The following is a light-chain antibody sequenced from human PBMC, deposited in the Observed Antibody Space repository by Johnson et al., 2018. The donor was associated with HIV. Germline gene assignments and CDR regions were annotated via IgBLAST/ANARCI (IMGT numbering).Light chain of an antibody. Sequence: QSVLTQPPSVSAAPGQKVTISCSGSSSNIGNNYVSWYQQLPGTAPKLLIYDNNKRPSGIPDRFSGSKSGTSATLGITELQTGDEAYYYCGTWDSSLSVYVFGTGTKVTVL. J-gene: IGLJ1*01. CDR2: DNN. V-gene: IGLV1-51*01. CDR1: SSNIGNNY. CDR3: GTWDSSLSVYV.